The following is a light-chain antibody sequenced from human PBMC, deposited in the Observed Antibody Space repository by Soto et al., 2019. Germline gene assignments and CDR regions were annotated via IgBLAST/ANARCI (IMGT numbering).Light chain of an antibody. V-gene: IGKV3-20*01. J-gene: IGKJ1*01. CDR2: GAS. Sequence: IVLTQSPGTLSLSPGERATLSCRASQSVSGSYLAWFQQRPGQAPRLLIYGASSRATGIPDRFSGSGSGTDFTLSISRLEPEDSAVYYCRQYSIWRTFGQGTKVDIK. CDR3: RQYSIWRT. CDR1: QSVSGSY.